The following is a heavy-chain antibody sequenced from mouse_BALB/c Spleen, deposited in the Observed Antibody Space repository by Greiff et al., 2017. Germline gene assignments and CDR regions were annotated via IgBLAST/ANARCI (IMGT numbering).Heavy chain of an antibody. CDR3: TRIYYGSSGYAMDY. D-gene: IGHD1-1*01. Sequence: EVKLVESGGGLVKPGGSLKLSCAASGFTFSSYAMSWVRQTPEKRLEWVASISSGGSTYYPDSVKGRFTISRDNARNILYLQMSSLRSEDTAMYYCTRIYYGSSGYAMDYWGQGTSVTVSS. V-gene: IGHV5-6-5*01. CDR2: ISSGGST. CDR1: GFTFSSYA. J-gene: IGHJ4*01.